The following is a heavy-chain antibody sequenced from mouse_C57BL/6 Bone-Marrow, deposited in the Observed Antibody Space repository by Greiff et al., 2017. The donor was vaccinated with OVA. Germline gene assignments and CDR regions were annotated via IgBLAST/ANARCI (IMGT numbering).Heavy chain of an antibody. CDR3: ARSPLYYGSSLWYFDV. CDR2: IDPYDSET. CDR1: GYTFTSYW. Sequence: QVQLQQPGAELVRPGSSVKLSCKVSGYTFTSYWMYWVKQRFIQGLEWIGNIDPYDSETHYNQKFKDKVTLTVYKSSSTSYMQISSLTSDDSAVYYCARSPLYYGSSLWYFDVWGTGTTVTVSS. V-gene: IGHV1-52*01. D-gene: IGHD1-1*01. J-gene: IGHJ1*03.